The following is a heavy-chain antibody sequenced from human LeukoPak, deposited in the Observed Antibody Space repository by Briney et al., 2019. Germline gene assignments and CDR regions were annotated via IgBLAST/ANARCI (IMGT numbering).Heavy chain of an antibody. CDR1: GGSISSHY. CDR2: IYYSGST. Sequence: SETLSPTCTVSGGSISSHYWSWIRQPPGKGLEWIGYIYYSGSTNYNPSLKSRVTISVDTSKNQFSLKLSSVTAADTAVYYCARTLPGFWSGYYAFDYWGQGTLVTVSS. J-gene: IGHJ4*02. CDR3: ARTLPGFWSGYYAFDY. D-gene: IGHD3-3*01. V-gene: IGHV4-59*11.